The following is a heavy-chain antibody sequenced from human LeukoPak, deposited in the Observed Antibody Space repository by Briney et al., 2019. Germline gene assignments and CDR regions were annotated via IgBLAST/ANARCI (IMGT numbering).Heavy chain of an antibody. J-gene: IGHJ4*02. D-gene: IGHD2-2*02. V-gene: IGHV1-2*02. CDR1: GYPFSGYY. Sequence: GASVKVSCKASGYPFSGYYMHWMRQAPGQGLEWMGWINPNRGDTNYAQKFQGRVTMTRDTSITTAYMELSSLRSGDTAVYYCARDLAGQYCSSTTYCTFIRDTYFDYWGQGTLVTVSS. CDR2: INPNRGDT. CDR3: ARDLAGQYCSSTTYCTFIRDTYFDY.